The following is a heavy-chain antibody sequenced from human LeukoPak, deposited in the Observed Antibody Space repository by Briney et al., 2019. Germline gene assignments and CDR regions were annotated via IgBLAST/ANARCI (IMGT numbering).Heavy chain of an antibody. D-gene: IGHD1-1*01. CDR2: ISGSGGST. CDR1: GFTFSSYG. V-gene: IGHV3-23*01. CDR3: TTDDNRYYYYYMDV. Sequence: GGSLRLSCAASGFTFSSYGMSWVRQAPGKGLEWVSAISGSGGSTYYADSVKGRFTISRDNSKNTLYLQMNSLRAEDTAVYYCTTDDNRYYYYYMDVWGKGTTVTVSS. J-gene: IGHJ6*03.